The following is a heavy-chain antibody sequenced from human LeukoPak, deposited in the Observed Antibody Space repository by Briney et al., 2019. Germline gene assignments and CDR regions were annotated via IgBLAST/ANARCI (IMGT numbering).Heavy chain of an antibody. CDR2: IYYSGST. D-gene: IGHD1-26*01. V-gene: IGHV4-39*07. CDR1: GGSISSSSYY. J-gene: IGHJ3*02. CDR3: ARPLNVGATVRLSNAFDI. Sequence: SETLSLTCTVSGGSISSSSYYWGWIRQPPGKGLEWIGSIYYSGSTYYNPSLKSRVTISVDTSKNQFSLKLSSVTAADTAVYYCARPLNVGATVRLSNAFDIWGQGTMVTVSS.